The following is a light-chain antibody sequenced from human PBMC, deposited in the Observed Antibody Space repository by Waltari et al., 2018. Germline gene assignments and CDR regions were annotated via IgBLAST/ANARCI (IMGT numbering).Light chain of an antibody. J-gene: IGLJ3*02. CDR2: EDS. V-gene: IGLV3-22*01. Sequence: SYELTQLPSVSVSAGQAVRIPCSGDVLGENHADWYQRKPGQAPKLLIFEDSERYPGIPERFSGSASETTTTLTISRVLTEDEADYYCLSGDDDIRVFGGGTKVTVL. CDR3: LSGDDDIRV. CDR1: VLGENH.